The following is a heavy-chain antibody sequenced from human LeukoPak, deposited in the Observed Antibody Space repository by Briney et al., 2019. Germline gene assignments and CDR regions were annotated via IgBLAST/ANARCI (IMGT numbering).Heavy chain of an antibody. V-gene: IGHV1-69*06. CDR3: AIPNYDILTGFTLDY. Sequence: ASVKVSCKASGGTFSSYAISWVRQAPGQGLEWMGGITPIVGTANYAQKFQGRVTITADKSTSTAYMELSSLRSEDTAVYYCAIPNYDILTGFTLDYWGQGTLVTVSS. CDR2: ITPIVGTA. CDR1: GGTFSSYA. J-gene: IGHJ4*02. D-gene: IGHD3-9*01.